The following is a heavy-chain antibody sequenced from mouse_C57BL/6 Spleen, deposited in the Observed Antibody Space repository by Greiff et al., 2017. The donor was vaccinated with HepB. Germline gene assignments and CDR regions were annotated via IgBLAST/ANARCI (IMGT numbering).Heavy chain of an antibody. CDR3: ARANYDYDGFAY. D-gene: IGHD2-4*01. CDR2: ISYDGSN. CDR1: GYSITSGYY. Sequence: EVKLVESGPGLVKPSQSLSLTCSVTGYSITSGYYWNWIRQFPGNKLEWMGYISYDGSNNYNPSLKNRISITRDTSKNQFFLKLNSVTTEDTATYYCARANYDYDGFAYWGQGTLVTVSA. J-gene: IGHJ3*01. V-gene: IGHV3-6*01.